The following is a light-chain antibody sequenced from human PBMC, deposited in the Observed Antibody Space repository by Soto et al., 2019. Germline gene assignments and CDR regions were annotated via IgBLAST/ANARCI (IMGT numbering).Light chain of an antibody. Sequence: ERVMTQSPATLSVSPGERAPLSCRARQSVSSNVAWYQQKPGQAPRLLIYGAATRATGIPARFSGTGSGTEFTLTISSLQSEDSAIYYCQQHNDWPPWTFGQGTKVEIK. CDR2: GAA. J-gene: IGKJ1*01. V-gene: IGKV3-15*01. CDR3: QQHNDWPPWT. CDR1: QSVSSN.